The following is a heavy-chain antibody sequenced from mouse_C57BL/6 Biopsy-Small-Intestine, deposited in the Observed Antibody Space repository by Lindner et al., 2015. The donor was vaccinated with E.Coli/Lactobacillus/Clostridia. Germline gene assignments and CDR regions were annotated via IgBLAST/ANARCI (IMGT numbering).Heavy chain of an antibody. D-gene: IGHD1-1*01. CDR3: ARHEGIRYGYLDV. CDR2: IYPGDGDT. V-gene: IGHV1-82*01. Sequence: VQLQESGPELVKPGASVKISCKASGYAFSSSWMNWVKQRPGKGLEWIGRIYPGDGDTNYNGKFKGKATLTADKSSSTAYMHLSSLTSEDSAVYFCARHEGIRYGYLDVWGTGTTVTVSS. J-gene: IGHJ1*03. CDR1: GYAFSSSW.